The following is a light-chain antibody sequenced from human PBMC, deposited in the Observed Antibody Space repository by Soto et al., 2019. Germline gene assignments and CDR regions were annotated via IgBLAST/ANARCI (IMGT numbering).Light chain of an antibody. J-gene: IGLJ1*01. CDR1: SSNIGSDY. CDR2: RNN. V-gene: IGLV1-47*01. CDR3: AAWDDSLSGYV. Sequence: AVVTQPPSASGTPGQRVTISCSGSSSNIGSDYVYWYQQFPGTAPKLLIYRNNQRPSGVPDRFSGSKSGTSASLAISGLRSEDEADYYCAAWDDSLSGYVFGTGTKLTVL.